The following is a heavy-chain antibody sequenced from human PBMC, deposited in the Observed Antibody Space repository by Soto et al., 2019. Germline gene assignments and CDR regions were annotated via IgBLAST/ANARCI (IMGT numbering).Heavy chain of an antibody. CDR2: ISYDGSNK. J-gene: IGHJ4*02. CDR3: AKGGRYYDFWSGYIIHDSSDYYFDY. Sequence: QVQLVESGGGVVQPGRSLRLSCAASGFTFSSYGMHWVRQAPGKGLEWVADISYDGSNKYYADSVKGRFTISRDNSKNTLYLQMNSLRAEDTAVYYCAKGGRYYDFWSGYIIHDSSDYYFDYWGQGTLVTVSS. V-gene: IGHV3-30*18. CDR1: GFTFSSYG. D-gene: IGHD3-3*01.